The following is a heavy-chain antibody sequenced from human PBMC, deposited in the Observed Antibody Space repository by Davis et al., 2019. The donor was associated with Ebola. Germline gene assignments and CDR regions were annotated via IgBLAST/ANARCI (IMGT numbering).Heavy chain of an antibody. Sequence: SETLSLTCAVYDGSFSGYYWSWIRQPPGKGLEWIGEINHSGNTNFSPSLKSRVTISVDTSKNQFSLKLSSVTAADTAVYFCARGQLTSNIVVVTASHFDSWGQGTLVTVSS. J-gene: IGHJ4*02. CDR1: DGSFSGYY. CDR3: ARGQLTSNIVVVTASHFDS. CDR2: INHSGNT. D-gene: IGHD2-21*02. V-gene: IGHV4-34*01.